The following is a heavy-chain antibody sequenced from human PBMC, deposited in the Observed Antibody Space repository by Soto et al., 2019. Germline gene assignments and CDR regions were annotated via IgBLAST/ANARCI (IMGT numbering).Heavy chain of an antibody. V-gene: IGHV3-33*01. J-gene: IGHJ6*02. Sequence: GGSLRLSCAASGFTFSSYGMHWVRQAPGKGLEWVAVIWYDGSNKYYADSVKGRFTISRDNSKNTLYLQMNSLRAEDTAVYYCARDNTRSGWFTQYGRYYYYGMDVWGQGTTVTVSS. CDR2: IWYDGSNK. CDR3: ARDNTRSGWFTQYGRYYYYGMDV. CDR1: GFTFSSYG. D-gene: IGHD6-19*01.